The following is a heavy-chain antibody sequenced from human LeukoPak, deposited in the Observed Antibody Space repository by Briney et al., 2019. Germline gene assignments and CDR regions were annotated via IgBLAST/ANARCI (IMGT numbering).Heavy chain of an antibody. D-gene: IGHD3-10*01. J-gene: IGHJ4*02. V-gene: IGHV3-23*01. Sequence: GGCLRLSCAASGFTFSSYAMSWVRQAPGKGLEWVSAISGSGGSTYYADSVKGRFTISRDNSKNTLYLQMDSLRAEDTAVYYCAKAWELGIASIDYWGQGTLVTVSS. CDR3: AKAWELGIASIDY. CDR1: GFTFSSYA. CDR2: ISGSGGST.